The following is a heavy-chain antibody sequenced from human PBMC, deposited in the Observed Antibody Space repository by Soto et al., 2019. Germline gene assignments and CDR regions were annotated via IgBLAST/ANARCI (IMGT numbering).Heavy chain of an antibody. V-gene: IGHV3-48*02. Sequence: GGSLRLSCAASGFTFSSYSMNWVRQAPGKGLEWVSYISSSSSTIYYADSVKGRFTISRDNAKNSLYLQMNSLRDEDTAVYYCARGKGSSSLLYYYYGMDVWGQGTTVTLSS. CDR2: ISSSSSTI. D-gene: IGHD6-6*01. CDR1: GFTFSSYS. J-gene: IGHJ6*02. CDR3: ARGKGSSSLLYYYYGMDV.